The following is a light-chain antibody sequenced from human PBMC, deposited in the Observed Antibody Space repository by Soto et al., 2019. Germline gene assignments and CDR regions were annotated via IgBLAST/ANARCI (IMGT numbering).Light chain of an antibody. J-gene: IGKJ3*01. CDR2: YAS. Sequence: EMVMTQSPPTLSVSPGERVTFSCRASESVHSNLAWYQQKPGQGPSLLIYYASTRVTGVPDRFSGSGSGTEFTLTISSLQSEDFGVYYCQHYSNWPPTFGPGTKVEIK. CDR3: QHYSNWPPT. CDR1: ESVHSN. V-gene: IGKV3-15*01.